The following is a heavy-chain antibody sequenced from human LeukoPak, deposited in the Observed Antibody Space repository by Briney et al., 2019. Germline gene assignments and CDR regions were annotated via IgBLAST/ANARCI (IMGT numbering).Heavy chain of an antibody. CDR2: ISGTGSRT. J-gene: IGHJ4*02. CDR3: AKHGQWLVPFDY. D-gene: IGHD6-19*01. CDR1: GFTFSSYA. V-gene: IGHV3-23*01. Sequence: PGGSLRLSCTASGFTFSSYAMTWVRQAPGKGLEWVSVISGTGSRTYYADSVKGRFTISRDNSKNTLYLQMNSLRAEDTAVYYCAKHGQWLVPFDYWGQGTLVTVSS.